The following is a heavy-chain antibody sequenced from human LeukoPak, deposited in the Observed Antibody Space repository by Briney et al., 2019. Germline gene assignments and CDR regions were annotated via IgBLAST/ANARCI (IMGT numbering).Heavy chain of an antibody. D-gene: IGHD6-13*01. J-gene: IGHJ3*01. CDR2: IYTSGST. Sequence: PSQTLSLTCTVSGGSISSGSYYWSWIRQPAGKGLEWIGRIYTSGSTNYNPSLKSRVTISVDTSKNQFSLKLSSMTAADTAVYYCARISSSNWYNERGAFDVWGQGTMVTVSS. CDR3: ARISSSNWYNERGAFDV. CDR1: GGSISSGSYY. V-gene: IGHV4-61*02.